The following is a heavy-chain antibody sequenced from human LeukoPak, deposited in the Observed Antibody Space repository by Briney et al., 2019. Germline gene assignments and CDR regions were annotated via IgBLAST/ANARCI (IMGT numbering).Heavy chain of an antibody. Sequence: SQTLSLTCALSGDSVSSNSVVWHWIRQSPSRGLEWLGRTYYRSKWYYDYGVSVKSRITINPDTSKNQFSLQLNSVTPADTAVYYCARAASGSKNAFDVWGQGTMVTVSS. J-gene: IGHJ3*01. CDR2: TYYRSKWYY. V-gene: IGHV6-1*01. CDR3: ARAASGSKNAFDV. D-gene: IGHD3-10*01. CDR1: GDSVSSNSVV.